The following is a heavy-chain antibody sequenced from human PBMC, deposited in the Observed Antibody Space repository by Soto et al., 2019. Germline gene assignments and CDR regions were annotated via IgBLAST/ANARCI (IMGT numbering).Heavy chain of an antibody. CDR2: MNPNSGNT. CDR3: AREHYGSGSLRNDAFDI. J-gene: IGHJ3*02. D-gene: IGHD3-10*01. Sequence: GASVKVSCKXSGYTFTSYDINWVRQATGQGLEWMGWMNPNSGNTGYAQKFQGRVTMTRNTSISTAYMELSSLRSEDTAVYYCAREHYGSGSLRNDAFDIWGQGTMVTVSS. V-gene: IGHV1-8*01. CDR1: GYTFTSYD.